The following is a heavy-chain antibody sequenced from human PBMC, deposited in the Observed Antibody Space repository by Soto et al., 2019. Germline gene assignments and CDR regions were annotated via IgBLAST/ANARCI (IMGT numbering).Heavy chain of an antibody. CDR1: GGSIRSNY. D-gene: IGHD1-26*01. V-gene: IGHV4-4*07. CDR3: AREGASGFGMDG. J-gene: IGHJ6*01. CDR2: IYTSGTT. Sequence: QVQLQESGPGLVKPSETLSLTCNVSGGSIRSNYWSWIRQPAGKALEWIGRIYTSGTTNYNPSLKSRATMLVDTSKNQFSLILRSVTAADTAVYYCAREGASGFGMDGWGQGTTVTVSS.